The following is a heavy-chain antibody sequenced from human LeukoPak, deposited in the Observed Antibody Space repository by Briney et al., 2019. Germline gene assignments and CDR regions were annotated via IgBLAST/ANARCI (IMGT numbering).Heavy chain of an antibody. CDR2: IYSSGST. D-gene: IGHD6-13*01. CDR1: GGSISSNY. CDR3: ARGKEAAAGLRIFDY. Sequence: SETLSLTCTVSGGSISSNYWSWIRQPPGKGLEWIEYIYSSGSTNYNPSLKSRVTIAVDTSKNQFSLKLSSVTAADTAVYYCARGKEAAAGLRIFDYWGQGTLVTVSS. V-gene: IGHV4-59*01. J-gene: IGHJ4*02.